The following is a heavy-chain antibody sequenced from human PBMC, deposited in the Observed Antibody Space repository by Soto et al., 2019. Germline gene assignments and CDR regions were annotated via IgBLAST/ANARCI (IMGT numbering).Heavy chain of an antibody. CDR2: ISYDGGNQ. J-gene: IGHJ4*02. D-gene: IGHD1-20*01. Sequence: GSLRLSCEASGFTLSSYPMHWVRQAPGKGLEWVTVISYDGGNQYYADSVKGRFTISRDNSKDTLYLQMHSLRSDDTAVYFCARGPITQTSFIDHWGQGTLVTVSS. CDR1: GFTLSSYP. CDR3: ARGPITQTSFIDH. V-gene: IGHV3-30-3*01.